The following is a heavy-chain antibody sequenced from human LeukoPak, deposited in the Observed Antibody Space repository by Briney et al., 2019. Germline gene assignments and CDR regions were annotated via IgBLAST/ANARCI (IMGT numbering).Heavy chain of an antibody. V-gene: IGHV3-33*01. CDR1: GFTFSSYG. CDR2: IWYDGSNK. D-gene: IGHD3-22*01. CDR3: ARDQYYYDSSGYYRSDDAFDI. J-gene: IGHJ3*02. Sequence: PGGSLRLSCAASGFTFSSYGMRWVRQAPGKGLEWVAVIWYDGSNKYYADSVKGRFTISRDNSKNTLYLQMNSLRAEDTAVYYCARDQYYYDSSGYYRSDDAFDIWGQGTMVTVSS.